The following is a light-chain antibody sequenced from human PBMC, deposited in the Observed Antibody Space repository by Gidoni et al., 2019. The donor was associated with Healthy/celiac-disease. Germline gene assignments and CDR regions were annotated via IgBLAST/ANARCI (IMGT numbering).Light chain of an antibody. J-gene: IGKJ3*01. Sequence: DIKMTQSPSSLSASIGDRVTITRQASQDISNYLNGYQQKPGKAPKLLIYDASSLETGGPSRFRGSGSGTDFTFTISSLQPEDIATDYCQQYDNPPPAFGHGTKVDIK. CDR3: QQYDNPPPA. CDR1: QDISNY. CDR2: DAS. V-gene: IGKV1-33*01.